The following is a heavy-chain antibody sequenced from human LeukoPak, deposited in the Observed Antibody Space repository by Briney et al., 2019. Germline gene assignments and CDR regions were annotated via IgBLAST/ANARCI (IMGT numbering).Heavy chain of an antibody. V-gene: IGHV3-53*01. CDR3: ASGEWPQDY. J-gene: IGHJ4*02. CDR2: IYAGGNT. Sequence: QAGGSLRLSCAASGFTVSGNYMTWVRQAPGRGLEWVSLIYAGGNTCYPASVKGRFTISRDNSKNTLYLQMNSLRAEDTAVYYCASGEWPQDYWGQGTLVTVSS. CDR1: GFTVSGNY. D-gene: IGHD3-10*01.